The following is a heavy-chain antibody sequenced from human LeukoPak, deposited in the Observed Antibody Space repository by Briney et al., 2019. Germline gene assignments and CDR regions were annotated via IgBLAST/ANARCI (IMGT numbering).Heavy chain of an antibody. Sequence: GGSLRLSCADSGVTFSRYWMHWVGQAPGKGVGGGSRINSDGSGTNYADSVKGRFTISKDNAKNTLYLQMNSLRAEDTAVYYCATEEDIVVVTAMVDYWGQGTLVTVSS. CDR1: GVTFSRYW. CDR3: ATEEDIVVVTAMVDY. D-gene: IGHD2-21*02. CDR2: INSDGSGT. V-gene: IGHV3-74*01. J-gene: IGHJ4*02.